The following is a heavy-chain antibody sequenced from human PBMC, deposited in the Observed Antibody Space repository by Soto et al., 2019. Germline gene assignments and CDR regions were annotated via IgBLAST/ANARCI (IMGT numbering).Heavy chain of an antibody. V-gene: IGHV4-59*01. CDR1: GASISSSY. CDR3: ARGYYDSSGQSNTFDI. D-gene: IGHD3-22*01. Sequence: QVQLQESGPGLVKPSETLSLTCTVSGASISSSYWSWIRQSPGKVLEWIGYAYYSGSTNYNPSLKSRVTISVDTSKNQFSLKLSSVTAADTAVYYCARGYYDSSGQSNTFDIWGQGTMVTVSS. CDR2: AYYSGST. J-gene: IGHJ3*02.